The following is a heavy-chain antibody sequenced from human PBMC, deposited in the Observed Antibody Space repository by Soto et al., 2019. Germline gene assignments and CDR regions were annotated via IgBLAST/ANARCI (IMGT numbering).Heavy chain of an antibody. J-gene: IGHJ4*02. CDR2: IKGSHAGGTT. Sequence: EVQLVESGGGLVVPGGSIRLSCVASGFTFTKAYMTWVRQAPGKGVEWVGRIKGSHAGGTTDYATSEKGRFTISSDDSKNTLYLQMNSLKTEDTSVYYCATEGGYPGSNFCGAYWGQGTLVTVSS. CDR3: ATEGGYPGSNFCGAY. CDR1: GFTFTKAY. V-gene: IGHV3-15*01. D-gene: IGHD1-26*01.